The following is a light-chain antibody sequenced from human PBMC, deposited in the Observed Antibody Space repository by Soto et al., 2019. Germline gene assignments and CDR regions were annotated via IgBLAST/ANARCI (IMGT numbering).Light chain of an antibody. CDR3: QQYKSWRT. J-gene: IGKJ1*01. CDR2: AAS. Sequence: IVMTQSPATLSVSPGERATLSRRAGQSIDSKLAWYQQRPGQAPRLLIYAASTRATGIPARFSGSGSGTEFTLTISGLQSEDFGVYYCQQYKSWRTLGQGTKVDNK. CDR1: QSIDSK. V-gene: IGKV3-15*01.